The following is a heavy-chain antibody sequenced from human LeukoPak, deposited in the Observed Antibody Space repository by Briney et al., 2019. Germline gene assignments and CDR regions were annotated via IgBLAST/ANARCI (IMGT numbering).Heavy chain of an antibody. V-gene: IGHV1-2*02. Sequence: ASVKVSCKASGYTFTGYYMHWVRQPPGQGLEWMGWINPNSGGTNYAQKFQGRVTMTRDTSISKAYMELSRLRSDDTAVYYCARDPFRYDFWSGYYRNWFDPWGQGTLVTVSS. J-gene: IGHJ5*02. D-gene: IGHD3-3*01. CDR1: GYTFTGYY. CDR2: INPNSGGT. CDR3: ARDPFRYDFWSGYYRNWFDP.